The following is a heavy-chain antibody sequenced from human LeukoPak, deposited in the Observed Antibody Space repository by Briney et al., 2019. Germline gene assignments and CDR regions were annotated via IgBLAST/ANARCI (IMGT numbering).Heavy chain of an antibody. Sequence: GASVKVSCKASGHTFNRYGISWVRQAPGQGLEWMGWIGSYNGNTNYAQKLQGRVTMTTDTSTSKAYMELRSLKSDDTAVYYCARSVAEITRLYDYWRQGTLVTVSS. D-gene: IGHD3-16*01. CDR1: GHTFNRYG. J-gene: IGHJ4*02. V-gene: IGHV1-18*01. CDR2: IGSYNGNT. CDR3: ARSVAEITRLYDY.